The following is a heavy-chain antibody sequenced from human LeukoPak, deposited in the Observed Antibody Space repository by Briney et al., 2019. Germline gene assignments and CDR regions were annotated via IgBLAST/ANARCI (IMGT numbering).Heavy chain of an antibody. V-gene: IGHV3-7*01. Sequence: GGSLRLSCAASGFTFSSYWMSWVRQAPGKGLEWVANIKQDGSEKYYVDSVKGRSTISRDNAKNSLYLQMNSLRAEDTAVYYCARDGYYDILTGYLTQHDAFDIWGQGTMVTVSS. CDR3: ARDGYYDILTGYLTQHDAFDI. CDR1: GFTFSSYW. J-gene: IGHJ3*02. D-gene: IGHD3-9*01. CDR2: IKQDGSEK.